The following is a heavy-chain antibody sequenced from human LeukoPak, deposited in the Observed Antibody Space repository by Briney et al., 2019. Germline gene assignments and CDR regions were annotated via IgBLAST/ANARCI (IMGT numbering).Heavy chain of an antibody. J-gene: IGHJ4*02. D-gene: IGHD3-9*01. CDR1: GFTFDDYA. CDR2: ISWNSGSI. CDR3: ASGTYYDILTGYPGGGSDY. Sequence: GGSLRLSCAASGFTFDDYAMHWVRQAPGKGLEWVSGISWNSGSIGYADSVKGRFTISRDNAKNSLYLQMNSLRAEDTAVYYCASGTYYDILTGYPGGGSDYWGQGTLVTVSS. V-gene: IGHV3-9*01.